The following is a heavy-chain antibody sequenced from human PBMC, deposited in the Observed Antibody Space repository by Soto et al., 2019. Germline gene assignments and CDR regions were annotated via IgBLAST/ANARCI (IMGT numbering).Heavy chain of an antibody. V-gene: IGHV3-64*01. J-gene: IGHJ4*02. CDR1: GFTFSSYA. CDR3: ARGAFYGDYGDY. D-gene: IGHD4-17*01. CDR2: ISSNGGST. Sequence: EVQLVESGGGLVQPGGSLRLSCAASGFTFSSYAMHWVRQAPGKGLEYVSAISSNGGSTYYANSVKGRFTISRDNSKNTLYLQMGSLRAEDMAAYYCARGAFYGDYGDYWGQGTLVTVSS.